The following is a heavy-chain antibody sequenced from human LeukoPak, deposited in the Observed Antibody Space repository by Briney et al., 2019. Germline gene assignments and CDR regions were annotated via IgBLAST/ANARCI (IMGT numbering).Heavy chain of an antibody. J-gene: IGHJ4*02. CDR1: GFTFSSYA. CDR2: ISGSGGST. V-gene: IGHV3-23*01. D-gene: IGHD5-18*01. Sequence: GGSLRLSCAASGFTFSSYAMRWVRQAPGKGLEWVSAISGSGGSTYYAGSVKGRFTISRDNSKNTLYLQMNSLRAEDTAVYYCAKASLTAMVQFDYWGQGTLVTVSS. CDR3: AKASLTAMVQFDY.